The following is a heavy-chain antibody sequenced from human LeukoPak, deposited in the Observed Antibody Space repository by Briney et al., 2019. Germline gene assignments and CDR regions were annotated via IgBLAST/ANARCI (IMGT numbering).Heavy chain of an antibody. V-gene: IGHV4-59*13. CDR2: MSYNDGA. Sequence: SETLSLTCTVSGGSISDCYSSWIRQPPGKGLEGVAYMSYNDGATYNPPLKSPVTMSLDTSRNQFSLKLISVTAADTAVYYCARFLRGATNALEIWGQGTMVTVSS. D-gene: IGHD1-26*01. J-gene: IGHJ3*02. CDR3: ARFLRGATNALEI. CDR1: GGSISDCY.